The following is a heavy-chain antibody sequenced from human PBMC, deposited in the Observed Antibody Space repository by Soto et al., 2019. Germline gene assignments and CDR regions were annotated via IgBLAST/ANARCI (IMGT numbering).Heavy chain of an antibody. CDR1: GFTFSSYA. Sequence: GGSLRLSCAASGFTFSSYAMHWVRQAPGKGLEWMAVISYDGSNKYYADSVKGRFTISRDNSKNTLYLQMNSLRAEDTAVYYCAREGDTAMVYFDYLGQGTLVTVSS. D-gene: IGHD5-18*01. CDR3: AREGDTAMVYFDY. J-gene: IGHJ4*02. V-gene: IGHV3-30-3*01. CDR2: ISYDGSNK.